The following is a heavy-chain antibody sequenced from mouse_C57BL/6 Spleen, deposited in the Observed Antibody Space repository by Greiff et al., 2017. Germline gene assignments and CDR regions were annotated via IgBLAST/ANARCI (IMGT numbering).Heavy chain of an antibody. J-gene: IGHJ4*01. Sequence: QVQLQQSGAELVKPGASVKLSCKASGYTFTSYWMQWVKQRPGQGLEWIGEIDPSDSYTNYNQKFKGKATLTVDTASSTAYMQLSSLTSEDSAVYYCARTNYYGSSRAMDYWGQGTSVTVSS. D-gene: IGHD1-1*01. CDR1: GYTFTSYW. CDR3: ARTNYYGSSRAMDY. V-gene: IGHV1-50*01. CDR2: IDPSDSYT.